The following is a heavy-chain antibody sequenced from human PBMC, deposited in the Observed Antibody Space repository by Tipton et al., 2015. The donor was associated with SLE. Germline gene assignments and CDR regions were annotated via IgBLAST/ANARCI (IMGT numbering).Heavy chain of an antibody. J-gene: IGHJ1*01. CDR2: FYHRGTT. CDR1: GHSISSGFY. CDR3: ARQGSGELVVVVAVTGALDY. V-gene: IGHV4-38-2*01. D-gene: IGHD2-15*01. Sequence: TLSLTCSVSGHSISSGFYWGWIRQSPGKGLEWIGNFYHRGTTYYNPSLKSRVTISADTSKNHLSLKLTSVTAADTAVYYCARQGSGELVVVVAVTGALDYWGQGTLVTVSS.